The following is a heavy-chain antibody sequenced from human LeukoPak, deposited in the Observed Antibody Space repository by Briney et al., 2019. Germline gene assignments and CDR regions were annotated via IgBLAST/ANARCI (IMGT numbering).Heavy chain of an antibody. D-gene: IGHD3-16*01. V-gene: IGHV1-8*03. CDR3: ARWSGGIGAFDI. CDR2: MNPNSGNT. CDR1: GYTITNNY. J-gene: IGHJ3*02. Sequence: ASVKVSCKASGYTITNNYMHWVRQATGQGLEWVGWMNPNSGNTGYAQKFQGRVTITRNTSISTAYMELSSLRSEDTAVYYCARWSGGIGAFDIWGQGTMVTVSS.